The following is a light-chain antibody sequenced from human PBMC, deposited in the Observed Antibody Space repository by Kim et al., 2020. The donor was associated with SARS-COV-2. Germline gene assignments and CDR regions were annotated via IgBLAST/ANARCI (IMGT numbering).Light chain of an antibody. CDR2: VGPGGIVG. CDR1: SGYSNYK. J-gene: IGLJ2*01. CDR3: GADHGSGNNIVHVV. V-gene: IGLV9-49*01. Sequence: QPVLTQPPSASASLGASVTLTCTLSSGYSNYKVDWFQQRPGKGPRFVMRVGPGGIVGSKGDGIPDRFSVLGSGLNRYLTIKNIQEEDESDYHCGADHGSGNNIVHVVFGGGTQLTVL.